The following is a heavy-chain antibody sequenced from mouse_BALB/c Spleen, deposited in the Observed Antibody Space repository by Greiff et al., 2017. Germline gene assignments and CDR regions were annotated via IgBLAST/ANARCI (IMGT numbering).Heavy chain of an antibody. CDR1: GYAFSSYW. CDR3: ARRYRYDEDYAMDY. J-gene: IGHJ4*01. CDR2: IYPGDGDT. D-gene: IGHD2-14*01. V-gene: IGHV1-80*01. Sequence: VQLQQSGAELVRPGSSVKISCKASGYAFSSYWMNWVKQRPGQGLEWIGQIYPGDGDTNYNGKFKGKATLTADKSSSTAYMQLSSLTSEDSAVYFCARRYRYDEDYAMDYWGQGTSVTVSS.